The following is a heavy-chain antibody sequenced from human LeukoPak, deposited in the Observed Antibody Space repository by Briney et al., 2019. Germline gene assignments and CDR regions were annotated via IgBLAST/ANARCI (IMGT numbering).Heavy chain of an antibody. Sequence: PSETLSLTCTVSGGSVSSGSYYWSWIRQPPGKGLEWSGYSYYSGSTNYNPSPKNRVTISVDTSKNQFSLTLSSVPAADTAVYYCARGPPPLPTILLWFGEFGWFDPWGQGTLVTVSS. CDR1: GGSVSSGSYY. CDR3: ARGPPPLPTILLWFGEFGWFDP. J-gene: IGHJ5*02. CDR2: SYYSGST. D-gene: IGHD3-10*01. V-gene: IGHV4-61*01.